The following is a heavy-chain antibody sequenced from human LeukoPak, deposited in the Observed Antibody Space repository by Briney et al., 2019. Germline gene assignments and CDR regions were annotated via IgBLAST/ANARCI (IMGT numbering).Heavy chain of an antibody. D-gene: IGHD1-7*01. V-gene: IGHV3-23*01. CDR1: GFTFSNYA. Sequence: GGSLRLSCAASGFTFSNYAMNWVRQAPGKGLEWVSAISNSDGSTYYADSVKGRFTISRDNSKNTLYLQMNSLRAEDTAVYYCAKTLTGTTLSVEYWGQGTLVTVSS. CDR2: ISNSDGST. J-gene: IGHJ4*02. CDR3: AKTLTGTTLSVEY.